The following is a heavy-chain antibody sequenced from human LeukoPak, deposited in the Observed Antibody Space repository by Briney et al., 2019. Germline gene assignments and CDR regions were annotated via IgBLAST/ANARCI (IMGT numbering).Heavy chain of an antibody. V-gene: IGHV3-23*01. J-gene: IGHJ5*02. CDR1: GFTFSSYA. CDR2: ISGSGGST. CDR3: AKDYDSSGYLYNWFDP. Sequence: GGSLRLSCAASGFTFSSYAMSWVRQAPGKELEWVSAISGSGGSTYYADSVKGRFTISRDNSKNTLYLQMNSLRAEDTAVYYCAKDYDSSGYLYNWFDPWGQGTLVTVSS. D-gene: IGHD3-22*01.